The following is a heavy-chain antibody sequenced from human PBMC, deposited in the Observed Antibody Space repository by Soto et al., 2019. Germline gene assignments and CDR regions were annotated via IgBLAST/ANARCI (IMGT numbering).Heavy chain of an antibody. Sequence: LSLTCAVSGGSISDSNWWSWVRQPPGKGLEWIGEIFHSGSTNYNPSLRSRVTISVDKSENQFSLKLSSVTAADTAVYYCARAGVYYDILTGHLNWFDPWGQGTLVTVSS. V-gene: IGHV4-4*02. CDR1: GGSISDSNW. CDR2: IFHSGST. J-gene: IGHJ5*02. CDR3: ARAGVYYDILTGHLNWFDP. D-gene: IGHD3-9*01.